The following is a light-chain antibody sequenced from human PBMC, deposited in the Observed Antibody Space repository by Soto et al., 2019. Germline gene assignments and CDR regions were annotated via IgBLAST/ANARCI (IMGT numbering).Light chain of an antibody. V-gene: IGLV1-47*01. Sequence: QAVVTQPPSASGTPGQRVTISCSGSSSNVGKNYVYWFQQFPGTAPKLLIYRNSQRSSGVPDRFSGSKSGTSASLAISGLRSEDEADYYCLAWDDSLRGAVFGGGTQLTVL. CDR2: RNS. CDR1: SSNVGKNY. CDR3: LAWDDSLRGAV. J-gene: IGLJ7*01.